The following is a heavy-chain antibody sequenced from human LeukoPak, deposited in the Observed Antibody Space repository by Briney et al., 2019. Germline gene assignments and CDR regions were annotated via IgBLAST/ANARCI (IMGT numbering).Heavy chain of an antibody. V-gene: IGHV1-18*01. CDR1: GYTFTSYG. CDR3: ARSRGPSGYYYYYYMDV. Sequence: ASVKVSCKASGYTFTSYGISWVRQAPGQGLEWMGWISAYNGNTNYAQKLQGRVTMTTDTSTSTAYMELRSLRSDDTAVYYCARSRGPSGYYYYYYMDVWGKGTTVTVSS. CDR2: ISAYNGNT. D-gene: IGHD6-6*01. J-gene: IGHJ6*03.